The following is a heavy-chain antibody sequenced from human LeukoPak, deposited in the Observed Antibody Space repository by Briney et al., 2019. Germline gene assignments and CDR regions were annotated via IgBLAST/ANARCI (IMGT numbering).Heavy chain of an antibody. D-gene: IGHD3-10*01. V-gene: IGHV1-69*04. CDR3: ARVYYYGSGRDYYYGMDV. CDR2: IIPILGIA. Sequence: SVKVSCKASGGTFSSYAISWVRQAPGQGLEWMGRIIPILGIANYAQKFQGRVTITADKSTSTAYMELSGLRSEDTAVYYCARVYYYGSGRDYYYGMDVWGQGTTVTVSS. CDR1: GGTFSSYA. J-gene: IGHJ6*02.